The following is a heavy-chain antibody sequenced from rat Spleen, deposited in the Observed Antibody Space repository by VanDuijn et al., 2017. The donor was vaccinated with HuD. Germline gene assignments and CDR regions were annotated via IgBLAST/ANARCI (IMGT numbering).Heavy chain of an antibody. Sequence: QVQLQQSGVELAKPGSSVKISCKASGYTFTSYYISWIKQTTGQGPEYIGYINTGSGGTNYNEKFKGNDTLTVDKSSSTAFMQLSSLTPDDSAVYYCARRGLFGPDYWGQGVMVTVSS. CDR2: INTGSGGT. CDR3: ARRGLFGPDY. CDR1: GYTFTSYY. D-gene: IGHD4-3*01. J-gene: IGHJ2*01. V-gene: IGHV1-43*01.